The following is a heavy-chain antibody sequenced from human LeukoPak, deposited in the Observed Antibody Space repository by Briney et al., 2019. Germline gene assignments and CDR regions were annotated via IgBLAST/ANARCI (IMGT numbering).Heavy chain of an antibody. CDR3: ARASYCSSTSCYWDTYYDFWSGYTDFDY. Sequence: ASLKVSCKASGYTFTGSYMHWVRQAPGQGLEWMGWINPHSGGTNYAQKFQGSVTMTRDTSISTAYMELSRLRSDDTAVYYCARASYCSSTSCYWDTYYDFWSGYTDFDYWGQGTLVTVSS. J-gene: IGHJ4*02. CDR2: INPHSGGT. V-gene: IGHV1-2*02. CDR1: GYTFTGSY. D-gene: IGHD3-3*01.